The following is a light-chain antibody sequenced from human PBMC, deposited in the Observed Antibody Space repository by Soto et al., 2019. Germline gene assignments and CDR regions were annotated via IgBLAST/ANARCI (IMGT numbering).Light chain of an antibody. CDR1: QDISNY. CDR3: QQYDNLPG. CDR2: DAS. J-gene: IGKJ3*01. Sequence: DIQMTQSPSSLSASVGDRVTITCQASQDISNYLNWYQQKPGKAPKLLIYDASNLETGVPSRFSGRGSGTDFTFTISSLQPEDIAAYYCQQYDNLPGFGPGTKVDIK. V-gene: IGKV1-33*01.